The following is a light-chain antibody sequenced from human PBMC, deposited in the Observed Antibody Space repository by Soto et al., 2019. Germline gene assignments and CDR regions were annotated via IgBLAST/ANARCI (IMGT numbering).Light chain of an antibody. CDR3: CSYAGSYTWV. CDR1: SSDVGDYNY. V-gene: IGLV2-11*03. J-gene: IGLJ7*01. Sequence: CTGTSSDVGDYNYVSWYQQHPGKAPKLLIYAVNMRPSGVPDRFSGSKSGNTASLTISGLQAEDEADYSCCSYAGSYTWVFGGGTQLTVL. CDR2: AVN.